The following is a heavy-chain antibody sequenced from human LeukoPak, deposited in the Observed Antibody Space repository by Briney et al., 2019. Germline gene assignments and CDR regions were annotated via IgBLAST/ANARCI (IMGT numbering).Heavy chain of an antibody. J-gene: IGHJ4*02. CDR2: ISSSSSYI. CDR3: ASCSSTSCYIGNFDY. CDR1: GFTFSSYS. D-gene: IGHD2-2*02. Sequence: PGGSLRLSCAASGFTFSSYSMNWVRQAPGKGLEWVSSISSSSSYIYYADSVKGRFTISRDNAKNSLYLQMNSLRAEDTAVYYCASCSSTSCYIGNFDYWGQGTLVTVSS. V-gene: IGHV3-21*01.